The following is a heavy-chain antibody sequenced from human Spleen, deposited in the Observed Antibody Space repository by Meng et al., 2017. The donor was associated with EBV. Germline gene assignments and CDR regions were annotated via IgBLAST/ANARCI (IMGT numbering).Heavy chain of an antibody. Sequence: QLRLQELGQGRLTPSHTLSLPCAVSGGSINNGGYSWSWIRQPPGKGLDWIGYIYQSGSAYYNPSLKSRVTMSVDMSKNQFSLKLSSVTAADTAVYYCARGGGYGDYEGWFDPWGQGTLVTVSS. CDR1: GGSINNGGYS. CDR2: IYQSGSA. D-gene: IGHD4-17*01. CDR3: ARGGGYGDYEGWFDP. V-gene: IGHV4-30-2*01. J-gene: IGHJ5*02.